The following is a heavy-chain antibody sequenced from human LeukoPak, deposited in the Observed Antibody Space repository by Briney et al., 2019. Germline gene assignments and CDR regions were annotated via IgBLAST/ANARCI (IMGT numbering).Heavy chain of an antibody. D-gene: IGHD3-22*01. Sequence: PSETLSLTCTVSGGSISSYYWSWIRQPPGKGLEWIGYIYYSGSTNYNPSLKSRVTISVDTSKNQFSLKLSSVTAADTAVYYCARGRFHYYDSSVYYYWGQEPLVTVSS. V-gene: IGHV4-59*12. CDR3: ARGRFHYYDSSVYYY. CDR1: GGSISSYY. CDR2: IYYSGST. J-gene: IGHJ4*02.